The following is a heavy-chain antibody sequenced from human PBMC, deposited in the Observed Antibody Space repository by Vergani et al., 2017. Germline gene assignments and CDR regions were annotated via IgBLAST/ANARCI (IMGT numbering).Heavy chain of an antibody. Sequence: VQLVESGGGVVQPGRSLRLSCAASGFTFNQYGMHWVRQAPGKGLEWVAFIRYDGSNKYYADSVKGRFTISRDNSKNTLYLQMNSLRAEDTAVYYCAKDLDDILTGPFDYWGQGTLVTVSS. J-gene: IGHJ4*02. CDR1: GFTFNQYG. D-gene: IGHD3-9*01. CDR2: IRYDGSNK. CDR3: AKDLDDILTGPFDY. V-gene: IGHV3-30*02.